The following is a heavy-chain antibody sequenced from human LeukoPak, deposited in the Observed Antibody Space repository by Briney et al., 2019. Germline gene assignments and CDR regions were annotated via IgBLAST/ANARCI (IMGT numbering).Heavy chain of an antibody. D-gene: IGHD3-22*01. J-gene: IGHJ2*01. CDR3: ARGSYDSSGYYYVVAYWYFDL. V-gene: IGHV4-34*01. CDR2: INHRGST. CDR1: GGSFSGYY. Sequence: PSETLSLTCAVYGGSFSGYYWSWIRQPPGKGLEWIGEINHRGSTNYNPSLKSRVTISVDTSKNQFSLKLSSVTAADTAVYYCARGSYDSSGYYYVVAYWYFDLWGRGTLVTVSS.